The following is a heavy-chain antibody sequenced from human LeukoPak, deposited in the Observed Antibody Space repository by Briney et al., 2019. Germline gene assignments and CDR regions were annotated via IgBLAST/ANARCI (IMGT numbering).Heavy chain of an antibody. CDR3: ARGYSSSWYYFDY. D-gene: IGHD6-13*01. J-gene: IGHJ4*02. V-gene: IGHV4-61*01. CDR2: IYDSGST. CDR1: GGSVSSGNYY. Sequence: SETLSLTCTVSGGSVSSGNYYWSWIRQPPGKGLEWIGYIYDSGSTNYNPSLKSRVTMAVDTSKNQFSLKLSSVTAADTAVYYCARGYSSSWYYFDYWGQGTLVTVTS.